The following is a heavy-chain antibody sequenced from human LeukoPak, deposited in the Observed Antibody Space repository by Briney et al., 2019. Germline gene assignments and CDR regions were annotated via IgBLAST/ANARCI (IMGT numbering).Heavy chain of an antibody. V-gene: IGHV4-4*07. D-gene: IGHD6-13*01. CDR1: IGSISSYS. Sequence: SETLSLTCTVSIGSISSYSWSWIRQPAGKGLEWIGRISTSGSTNYNPSLRSRVTMSVDTSKNQFSLNLSSVTAADTAVYYCARETRQQPVDYWGQGTLVTVSS. J-gene: IGHJ4*02. CDR2: ISTSGST. CDR3: ARETRQQPVDY.